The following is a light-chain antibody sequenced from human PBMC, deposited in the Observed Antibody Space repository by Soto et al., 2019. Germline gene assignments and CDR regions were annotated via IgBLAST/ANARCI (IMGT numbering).Light chain of an antibody. J-gene: IGKJ2*01. CDR3: QHYGSSPPYT. Sequence: EIVLTQSPGTLSLSPGERATLSCRASQSVSGNYLAWYQQKPRQSPRLLIYGSSDRATGIPDRFSGSGSATDFTLTITRVEPEDFPVYYCQHYGSSPPYTFGQGTKLEIK. CDR1: QSVSGNY. CDR2: GSS. V-gene: IGKV3-20*01.